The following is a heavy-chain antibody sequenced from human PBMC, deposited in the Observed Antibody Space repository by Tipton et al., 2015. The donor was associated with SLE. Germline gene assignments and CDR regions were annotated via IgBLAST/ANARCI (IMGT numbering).Heavy chain of an antibody. Sequence: TLSLTCTVSGASVSDYYWSWIRQPPGRGLEWIGYISYSGSPTYNPALKSRVTISADMSKNTLSLRLASVAAADTAVYYCARAELGDFDYWGPGSLVTVSS. CDR1: GASVSDYY. V-gene: IGHV4-59*02. CDR2: ISYSGSP. J-gene: IGHJ4*02. D-gene: IGHD7-27*01. CDR3: ARAELGDFDY.